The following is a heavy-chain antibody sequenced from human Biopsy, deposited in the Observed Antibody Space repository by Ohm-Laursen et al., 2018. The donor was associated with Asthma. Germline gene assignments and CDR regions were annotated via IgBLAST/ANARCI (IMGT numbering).Heavy chain of an antibody. V-gene: IGHV4-39*01. Sequence: GTLSLTCTVSGAYIETPDYHWPWIRQPPGKGMEWIGSMYHSGSPYYHPSLKSRATISVDTSKNQLSLKMSSVTAADTAVYFCVRHQYSSSWSTFDYWGQGALVTVSS. CDR3: VRHQYSSSWSTFDY. CDR1: GAYIETPDYH. J-gene: IGHJ4*02. CDR2: MYHSGSP. D-gene: IGHD3-22*01.